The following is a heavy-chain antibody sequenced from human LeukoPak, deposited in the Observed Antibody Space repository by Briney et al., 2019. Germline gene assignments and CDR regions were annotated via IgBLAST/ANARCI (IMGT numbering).Heavy chain of an antibody. D-gene: IGHD1-14*01. CDR1: GGSTSSNY. V-gene: IGHV4-59*12. J-gene: IGHJ6*03. CDR2: IYYSGST. Sequence: SETLSLTCTVSGGSTSSNYWSWIRQPPGKGLEWIGYIYYSGSTSYSPSLKSRVTISLDTSKNQFSLKLTSVTAVDTAVYYCARENHEPEHYYMDVWGKGTTVTVSS. CDR3: ARENHEPEHYYMDV.